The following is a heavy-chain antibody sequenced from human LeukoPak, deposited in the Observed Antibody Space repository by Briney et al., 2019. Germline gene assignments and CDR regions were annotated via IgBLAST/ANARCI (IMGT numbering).Heavy chain of an antibody. CDR2: IYSGGST. CDR3: ARVRGGNYFDY. D-gene: IGHD3-16*01. Sequence: PGGSLRLSCAASGFTVSSNYMSWVRQAPGKGLEGVSVIYSGGSTYYADSVKGRFTISRDNSKNTLYLQMNSLRAEDTAVYYCARVRGGNYFDYWGQGTLVTVSS. J-gene: IGHJ4*02. CDR1: GFTVSSNY. V-gene: IGHV3-53*01.